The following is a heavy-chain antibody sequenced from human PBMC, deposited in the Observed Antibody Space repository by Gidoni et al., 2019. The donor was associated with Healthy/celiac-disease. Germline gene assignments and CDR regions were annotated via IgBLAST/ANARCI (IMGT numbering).Heavy chain of an antibody. CDR2: ISSSGSTI. J-gene: IGHJ3*02. Sequence: QVQLVESGGGLVKPGGSLRLSCAASGITFSAYYMRRIRQAPGKGLEWVSYISSSGSTIYYADSVKGRFTISRDNAKNSLYLQMNSLRAEDTAVYYCARDRPYGLDAFDIWGQGTMVTVSS. D-gene: IGHD3-10*01. V-gene: IGHV3-11*01. CDR3: ARDRPYGLDAFDI. CDR1: GITFSAYY.